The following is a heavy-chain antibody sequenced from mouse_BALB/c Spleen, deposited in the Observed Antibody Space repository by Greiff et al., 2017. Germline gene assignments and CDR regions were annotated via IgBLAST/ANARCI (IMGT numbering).Heavy chain of an antibody. D-gene: IGHD1-2*01. CDR1: GFTFSSFG. CDR3: AGHDYGYFAY. V-gene: IGHV5-17*02. J-gene: IGHJ3*01. Sequence: EVQRVESGGGLVQPGGSRKLSCAASGFTFSSFGMHWVRQAPEKGLEWVAYISSGSSTIYYADTVKGRFTISRDNPKNTLFLQMTSLRSEDTAMYYCAGHDYGYFAYWGQGTLVTVSA. CDR2: ISSGSSTI.